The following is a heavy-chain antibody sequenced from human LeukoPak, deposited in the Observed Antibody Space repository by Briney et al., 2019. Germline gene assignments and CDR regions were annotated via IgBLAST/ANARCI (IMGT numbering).Heavy chain of an antibody. CDR3: AKGRVGADRPPFDY. CDR1: GFTFSSYG. D-gene: IGHD1-26*01. V-gene: IGHV3-33*06. Sequence: GGSLRLSCAASGFTFSSYGMHWVRQAPGKGLEWVAVIWNDGNYKFYRDSVKARFSISRDNSEGMLYLQMDSLRVEDTAVYYCAKGRVGADRPPFDYWGQGTLVTVSS. J-gene: IGHJ4*02. CDR2: IWNDGNYK.